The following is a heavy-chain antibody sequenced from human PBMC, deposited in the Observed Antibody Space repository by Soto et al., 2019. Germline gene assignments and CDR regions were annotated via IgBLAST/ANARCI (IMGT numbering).Heavy chain of an antibody. CDR2: IKQDGSQK. Sequence: GGSLRLSCAASGFTLSTYWMTWVRQAPGKGLEWVANIKQDGSQKYYVDSVKGRFTISRDNAKNSLYLQMNSLRAEDTAVYYCAKAKNDYNWDNRPPFDYWGQGTLVTVSS. D-gene: IGHD1-20*01. V-gene: IGHV3-7*03. CDR3: AKAKNDYNWDNRPPFDY. J-gene: IGHJ4*02. CDR1: GFTLSTYW.